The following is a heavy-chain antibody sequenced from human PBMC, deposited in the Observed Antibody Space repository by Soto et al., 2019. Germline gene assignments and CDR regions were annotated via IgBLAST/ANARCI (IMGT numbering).Heavy chain of an antibody. Sequence: QVQLVQSGAAVKKPGSSVKVSCKASGGTFSSYAISWVRQAPGQGLEWMGGIIPIFGTANYAQKFQGRVTITADESTSTADMELSSLRSEDTAVYYCARHGQWLVPTRGWFDPWGQGTLVTVSS. CDR2: IIPIFGTA. J-gene: IGHJ5*02. CDR3: ARHGQWLVPTRGWFDP. D-gene: IGHD6-19*01. CDR1: GGTFSSYA. V-gene: IGHV1-69*12.